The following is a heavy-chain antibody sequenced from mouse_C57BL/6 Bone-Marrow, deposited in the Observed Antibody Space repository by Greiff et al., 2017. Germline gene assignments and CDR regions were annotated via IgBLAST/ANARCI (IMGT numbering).Heavy chain of an antibody. CDR1: GFTFSSYG. Sequence: EVQVVESGGDLVKPGGSLKLSCAASGFTFSSYGMSWVRQTPDKRLEWVATISSGGSYTYYPDSVKGRFTISRDNAKNTLYLQMSSLKSEDTAMYYCARRTYFDYWGQGTTLTVSS. J-gene: IGHJ2*01. V-gene: IGHV5-6*01. CDR3: ARRTYFDY. CDR2: ISSGGSYT.